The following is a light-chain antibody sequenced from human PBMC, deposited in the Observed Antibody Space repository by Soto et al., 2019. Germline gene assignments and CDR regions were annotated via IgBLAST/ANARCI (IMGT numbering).Light chain of an antibody. Sequence: EIVLTQSPGTLSLSPGERATISCRASQSVSSSYLAWYQQKPGQAPRLLIYCASSRATGIPVRFSGSGSGTEFTLTISRLEPEDFAVYYWQQYGSSLALTFGGGTKVEIQ. CDR3: QQYGSSLALT. V-gene: IGKV3-20*01. J-gene: IGKJ4*01. CDR2: CAS. CDR1: QSVSSSY.